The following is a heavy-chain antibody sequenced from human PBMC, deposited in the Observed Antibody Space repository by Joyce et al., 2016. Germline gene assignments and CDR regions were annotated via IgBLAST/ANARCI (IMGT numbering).Heavy chain of an antibody. Sequence: EVQLVESGGGVVRPGGPLRRSCAASGFTFDDYGMSWVRQSPGKGLGCVSCINWNGGATTYTDSVKGRFTISRDNAKNSLYLQMNSLRAEDTALYHCARVKTGTRYWYFDLWGRGTLVTVSS. J-gene: IGHJ2*01. D-gene: IGHD1-14*01. CDR3: ARVKTGTRYWYFDL. CDR1: GFTFDDYG. V-gene: IGHV3-20*01. CDR2: INWNGGAT.